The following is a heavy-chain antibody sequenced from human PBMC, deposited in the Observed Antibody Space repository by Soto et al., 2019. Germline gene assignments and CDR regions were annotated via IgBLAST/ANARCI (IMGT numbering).Heavy chain of an antibody. J-gene: IGHJ5*02. Sequence: ASVKVSCKASGYTFTSYNINWVRQAPGQGLEWVGWISAYNGNTNYAQKLQGRVTMTTDKSTNTAYMELSSLRSEDTAVYYCARDESFLSRYSGGTNWFDPWGQGTLVTVSS. CDR3: ARDESFLSRYSGGTNWFDP. V-gene: IGHV1-18*01. CDR2: ISAYNGNT. D-gene: IGHD5-12*01. CDR1: GYTFTSYN.